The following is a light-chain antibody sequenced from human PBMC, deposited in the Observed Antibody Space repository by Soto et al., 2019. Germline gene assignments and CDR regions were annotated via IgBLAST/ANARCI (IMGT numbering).Light chain of an antibody. J-gene: IGKJ1*01. V-gene: IGKV1-5*03. CDR2: KAS. CDR3: QQYNTYSPT. Sequence: DIKMTQSPSTLSAFVGDRVTITCRASQSISSWLAWYQQKPGKAPNLLIYKASSLESGVPSRFSGSGSGTEFTLTISSLQPDDFATYYCQQYNTYSPTFGQRTKVDI. CDR1: QSISSW.